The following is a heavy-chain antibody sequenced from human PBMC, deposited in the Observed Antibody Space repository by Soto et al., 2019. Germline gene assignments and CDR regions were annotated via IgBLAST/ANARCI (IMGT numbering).Heavy chain of an antibody. CDR2: IYWDDDK. J-gene: IGHJ2*01. D-gene: IGHD3-10*01. V-gene: IGHV2-5*02. CDR3: ARRPDSNYGLDWYFDL. Sequence: QIALKESGPTLVKPTQTLTLTCSFSGFSLSTNGVGVAWIRQPPGKALEWLGIIYWDDDKRYSPSLKSRLTITKDSSKNLVVISMTNMDPADTATYYCARRPDSNYGLDWYFDLWGRGTLVSVSS. CDR1: GFSLSTNGVG.